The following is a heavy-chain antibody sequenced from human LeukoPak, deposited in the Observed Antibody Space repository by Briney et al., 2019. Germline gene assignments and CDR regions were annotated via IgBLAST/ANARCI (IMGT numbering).Heavy chain of an antibody. J-gene: IGHJ4*02. CDR1: GGSIRSGSYY. CDR3: ARWYSSSTGDRFDS. Sequence: SETLSLTCSGSGGSIRSGSYYWSWIRQPAGEGLELIGRIYTSGTTHYNPSLKSRVTITVDTSKNQFSVKLTSVTAADTAVYYCARWYSSSTGDRFDSWGQGTQVTVSS. V-gene: IGHV4-61*02. D-gene: IGHD6-19*01. CDR2: IYTSGTT.